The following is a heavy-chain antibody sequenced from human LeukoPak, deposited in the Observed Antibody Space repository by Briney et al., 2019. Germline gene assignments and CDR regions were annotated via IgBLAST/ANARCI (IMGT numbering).Heavy chain of an antibody. CDR1: GFTFSDYY. J-gene: IGHJ4*02. CDR3: ARLMYPTQQRAPENARNRHFDS. V-gene: IGHV3-11*06. CDR2: ISSGSDYI. Sequence: GSLRLSCAASGFTFSDYYMSWIRQAPGKGLEWVSSISSGSDYIYYADSVKGRFTISRDNAKNSLYLQMNSLRAEDTAVYYCARLMYPTQQRAPENARNRHFDSWGQGTLVTVSS. D-gene: IGHD1-14*01.